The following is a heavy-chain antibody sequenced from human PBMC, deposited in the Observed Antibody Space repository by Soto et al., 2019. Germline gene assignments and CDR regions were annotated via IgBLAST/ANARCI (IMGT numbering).Heavy chain of an antibody. CDR2: INAGNGNR. Sequence: QVQLVQSGAEVKKPGASVKVSCKASGYTFTSYAMHWVRQAPGERLEWMGWINAGNGNRKYSQKFQGRVTITRDTSASTAYMELSSLRSEDTAVYYCARGTPVFFDYWGHGTLVTVSS. CDR3: ARGTPVFFDY. V-gene: IGHV1-3*01. J-gene: IGHJ4*01. CDR1: GYTFTSYA.